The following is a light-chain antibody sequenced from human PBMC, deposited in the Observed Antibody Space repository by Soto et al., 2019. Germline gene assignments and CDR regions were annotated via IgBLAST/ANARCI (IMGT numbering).Light chain of an antibody. CDR3: QQYGSSPRT. Sequence: EIVLTQSPGTLSLSPGERATLSCRASQSVSSSHLAWYQQKPGQAPRLLISGASSRATGIPDRFTGSGSGTDFTLTISRLEPEDFAVYYCQQYGSSPRTFDQGTKVEIK. J-gene: IGKJ1*01. CDR2: GAS. V-gene: IGKV3-20*01. CDR1: QSVSSSH.